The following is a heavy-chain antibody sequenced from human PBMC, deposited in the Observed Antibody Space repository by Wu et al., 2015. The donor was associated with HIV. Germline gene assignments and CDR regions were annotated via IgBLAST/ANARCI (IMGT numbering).Heavy chain of an antibody. CDR2: MNPNSGNT. D-gene: IGHD4-11*01. J-gene: IGHJ5*02. Sequence: QVQLVQSGAEVKKPGASVRVSCKASGYTFTSYDINWVRQATGQGLEWMGWMNPNSGNTGYAQKFQGRVTITRNTSISTAYMELSSLRSEDTAVYYCARGYQDYSSSVWFDPVGPGNPGPPSPQ. CDR1: GYTFTSYD. V-gene: IGHV1-8*03. CDR3: ARGYQDYSSSVWFDP.